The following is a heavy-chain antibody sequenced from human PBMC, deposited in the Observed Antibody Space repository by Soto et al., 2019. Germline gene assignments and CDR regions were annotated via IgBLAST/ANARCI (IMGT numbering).Heavy chain of an antibody. CDR2: IKSKTDGGTT. V-gene: IGHV3-15*01. CDR1: GFTFCNAW. Sequence: GGSLRLSCAASGFTFCNAWMSWVRQAPGKGLEWVGRIKSKTDGGTTDYAAPVKGRFTISRDDSKNTLYLQMNSLKTEDTAVYYCTTAIYYYDSSGYSYYFDYWGQGTLVTVSS. D-gene: IGHD3-22*01. J-gene: IGHJ4*02. CDR3: TTAIYYYDSSGYSYYFDY.